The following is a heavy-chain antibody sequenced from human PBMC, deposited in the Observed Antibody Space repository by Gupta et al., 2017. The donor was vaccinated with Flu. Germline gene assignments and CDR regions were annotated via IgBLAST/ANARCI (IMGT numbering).Heavy chain of an antibody. CDR1: GFTFSEHY. J-gene: IGHJ4*02. Sequence: EVRLVESGGGLVQPGGSMRLSCVVSGFTFSEHYLAWIRQAPGKGLEWVGRIRNKANSYTTEYAASVKDRFTITRDDSKDSLYLQMNSLNNGDTAVYYCSRCETGPSPPGRNDCWGQGTLVTVSS. CDR2: IRNKANSYTT. D-gene: IGHD1-14*01. V-gene: IGHV3-72*01. CDR3: SRCETGPSPPGRNDC.